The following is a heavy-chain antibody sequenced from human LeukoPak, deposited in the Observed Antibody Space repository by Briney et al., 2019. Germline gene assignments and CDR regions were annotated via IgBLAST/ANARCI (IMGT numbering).Heavy chain of an antibody. CDR2: SSSSGSTL. J-gene: IGHJ3*02. CDR1: GFTFSRYE. CDR3: ARWGDPKYSINAFDI. D-gene: IGHD5-18*01. V-gene: IGHV3-48*03. Sequence: GGALTLSCAASGFTFSRYERNWVRQAPGTGLEWVSYSSSSGSTLYYADCVKGRFTISRDDAKNPRYLQVNSLRAEDTAVYYCARWGDPKYSINAFDIWGQGTMVTVSP.